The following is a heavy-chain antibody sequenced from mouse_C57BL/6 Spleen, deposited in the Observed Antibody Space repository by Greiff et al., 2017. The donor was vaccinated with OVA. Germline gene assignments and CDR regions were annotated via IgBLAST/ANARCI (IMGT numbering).Heavy chain of an antibody. CDR3: ARRHYDDYFDY. D-gene: IGHD2-4*01. CDR2: ISGGGGNT. Sequence: EVQLVESGGGLVKPGGSLKLSCAASGFTFSSYTMSWVRQTPEKRLEWVATISGGGGNTYYPDSVKGRFTISRDNAKNTLYLQMSSLRSEDTALYYCARRHYDDYFDYWGQGTTLTVSS. V-gene: IGHV5-9*01. CDR1: GFTFSSYT. J-gene: IGHJ2*01.